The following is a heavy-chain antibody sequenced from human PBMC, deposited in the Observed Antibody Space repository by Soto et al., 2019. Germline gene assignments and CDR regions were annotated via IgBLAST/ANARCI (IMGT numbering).Heavy chain of an antibody. Sequence: SVKVSCKASGGTFSSYAISWVRQAPGQGLEWMGGIIPIFGTANYAQKFQGRVTITADESTSTAYMELSSLRSEDTAVYYCARGTAYYDILTGYYYGMDVWGQGTTVTVSS. J-gene: IGHJ6*02. CDR3: ARGTAYYDILTGYYYGMDV. CDR1: GGTFSSYA. CDR2: IIPIFGTA. V-gene: IGHV1-69*13. D-gene: IGHD3-9*01.